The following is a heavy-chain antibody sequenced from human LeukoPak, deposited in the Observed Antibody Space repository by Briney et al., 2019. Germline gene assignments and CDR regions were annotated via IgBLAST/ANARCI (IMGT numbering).Heavy chain of an antibody. CDR2: IIPIFGTA. D-gene: IGHD1-7*01. CDR1: GGTFSSYA. J-gene: IGHJ3*02. V-gene: IGHV1-69*05. Sequence: SVKVSCKASGGTFSSYAISWVRQAPGQGLEWMGRIIPIFGTANYAQKFQGRVTITTDESTSTAYMELSSLRSEDTAVYYCARDMTMWDNWIYGPAFDIWGQGTMVTVSS. CDR3: ARDMTMWDNWIYGPAFDI.